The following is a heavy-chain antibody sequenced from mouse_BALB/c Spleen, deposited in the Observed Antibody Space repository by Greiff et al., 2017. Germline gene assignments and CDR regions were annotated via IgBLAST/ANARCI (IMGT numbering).Heavy chain of an antibody. V-gene: IGHV14-1*02. J-gene: IGHJ4*01. Sequence: EVKLMESGAELVRPGALVKLSCKASGFNIKDYYMHWVKQRPEQGLEWIGWIDPENGNTIYDPKFQGKASITADTSSNTAYLQLSSLTSEDTAVYYCAPALGGYAMDYWGQGTSVTVSS. CDR3: APALGGYAMDY. CDR1: GFNIKDYY. CDR2: IDPENGNT.